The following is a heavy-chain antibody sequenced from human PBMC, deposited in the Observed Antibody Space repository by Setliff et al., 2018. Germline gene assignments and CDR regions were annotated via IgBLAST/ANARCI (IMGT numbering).Heavy chain of an antibody. D-gene: IGHD3-22*01. CDR3: ARAHTWSLPNDNSGYPGWFDP. Sequence: SETLSLTCAVSGYSMSSGYYWGWIRQPPGKGLEWIVNIHHSGKAYYNPSLKSRVTMSVDTSKNHVSLKLSSVTAADTAVYYCARAHTWSLPNDNSGYPGWFDPWGQGTLVTVS. CDR1: GYSMSSGYY. J-gene: IGHJ5*02. CDR2: IHHSGKA. V-gene: IGHV4-38-2*01.